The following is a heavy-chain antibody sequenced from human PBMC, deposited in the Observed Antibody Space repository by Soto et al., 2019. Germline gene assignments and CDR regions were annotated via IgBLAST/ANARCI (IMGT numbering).Heavy chain of an antibody. D-gene: IGHD6-19*01. CDR3: ARDRSSGPYYYYYGMDV. CDR1: GGSISSYY. Sequence: SXTLSLTCTVSGGSISSYYWSWIRQPPLKGLDWIGYIYYSGSTNYNPSLKSRVTISVDTSKNQFSLKLSSVTAADTAVYYCARDRSSGPYYYYYGMDVWGQGTTVTVSS. CDR2: IYYSGST. V-gene: IGHV4-59*01. J-gene: IGHJ6*02.